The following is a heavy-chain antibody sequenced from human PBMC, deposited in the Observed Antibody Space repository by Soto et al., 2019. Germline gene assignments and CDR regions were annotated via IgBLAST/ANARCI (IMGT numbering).Heavy chain of an antibody. D-gene: IGHD3-9*01. J-gene: IGHJ4*02. Sequence: QVQLVESGGGVVQPGRSLRLSCAASGFTFSSYGMHWVRQAPGKGLEWVAVIWYDGSNKYYADSVKGRFTISRDNSKNTLYLQMNSLRAEDTAVYYCARGTRYFDWSDFDYWGQATLVTVSS. CDR3: ARGTRYFDWSDFDY. CDR2: IWYDGSNK. CDR1: GFTFSSYG. V-gene: IGHV3-33*01.